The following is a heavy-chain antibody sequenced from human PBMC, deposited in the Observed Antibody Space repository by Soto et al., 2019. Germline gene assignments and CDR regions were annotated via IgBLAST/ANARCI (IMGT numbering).Heavy chain of an antibody. CDR2: IYWDDDK. V-gene: IGHV2-5*02. CDR1: GFSLSTYHMG. Sequence: QITLKESGPTLVRPAQTLTLTCDFSGFSLSTYHMGVAWIRQPPVKALEWLALIYWDDDKRYSPSLKDRLAISKDTSSNQVVLTITNIAPGDSATYFCAHAGDYDLLTFDHWGPGTLVTVSS. D-gene: IGHD4-17*01. J-gene: IGHJ4*02. CDR3: AHAGDYDLLTFDH.